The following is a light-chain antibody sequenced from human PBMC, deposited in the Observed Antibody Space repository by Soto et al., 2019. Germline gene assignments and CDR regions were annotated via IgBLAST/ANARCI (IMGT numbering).Light chain of an antibody. CDR1: SSDVGGYSF. J-gene: IGLJ3*02. Sequence: QPVLTQPASVSGSPGQSITISCTGTSSDVGGYSFVSWYQQHPGKAPKLMIYEVNNRPSGVSNRFSGSKSGNTASLTISGLQAEDEADYYCSSYTSSSALVVFGGGTQLTVL. CDR2: EVN. V-gene: IGLV2-14*01. CDR3: SSYTSSSALVV.